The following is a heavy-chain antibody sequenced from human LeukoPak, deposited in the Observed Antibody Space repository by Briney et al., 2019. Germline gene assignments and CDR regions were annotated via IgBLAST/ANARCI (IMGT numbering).Heavy chain of an antibody. CDR1: RYSFTSYW. CDR3: ARIPDRFGAFDI. CDR2: IYPGDSDT. Sequence: GESLKISCQGTRYSFTSYWIGWVRQMPGKGLEWMGIIYPGDSDTRYSPSFQGQVTISAHKSISTAYLQWSSLKASDTAMYYCARIPDRFGAFDIWGQGTMVTVSS. J-gene: IGHJ3*02. D-gene: IGHD3-3*01. V-gene: IGHV5-51*01.